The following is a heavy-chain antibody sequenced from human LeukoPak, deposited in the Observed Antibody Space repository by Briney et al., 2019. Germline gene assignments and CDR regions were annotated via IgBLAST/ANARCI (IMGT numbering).Heavy chain of an antibody. CDR2: INPSGGST. Sequence: ASVKVSCKASGYTFTSYYMHWVRQAPGQGLEWMGIINPSGGSTSYAQKFQGRVTMTRDTSTSTVYMELSSLRSEDTAVYYCAREYYDILTGYGMDVWGQGTTVTVSS. D-gene: IGHD3-9*01. CDR3: AREYYDILTGYGMDV. CDR1: GYTFTSYY. J-gene: IGHJ6*02. V-gene: IGHV1-46*01.